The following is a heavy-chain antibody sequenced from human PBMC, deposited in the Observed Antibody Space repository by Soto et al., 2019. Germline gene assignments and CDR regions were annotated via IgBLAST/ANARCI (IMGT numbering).Heavy chain of an antibody. CDR1: GYSFTSYW. CDR3: ARTRSQNYYYYGMDV. J-gene: IGHJ6*02. D-gene: IGHD1-26*01. V-gene: IGHV5-10-1*01. CDR2: IDPSDSYT. Sequence: PGASLKISCKGSGYSFTSYWISWVRQMPGKGLEWMGRIDPSDSYTNYSPSFQGHVTISADKSISTAYLQWSSLKASDTAMYYCARTRSQNYYYYGMDVWGQGTTVTVSS.